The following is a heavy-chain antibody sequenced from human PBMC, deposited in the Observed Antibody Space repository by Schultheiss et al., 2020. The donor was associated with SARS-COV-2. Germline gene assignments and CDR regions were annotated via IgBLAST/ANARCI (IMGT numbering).Heavy chain of an antibody. V-gene: IGHV4-59*01. CDR2: IYYSGST. J-gene: IGHJ4*02. D-gene: IGHD3-10*01. CDR3: ARAARVEQLFSVRGGHLDY. Sequence: SETLSLTCSVSGSSITGFFWTWIRQPPGKGLEWIGYIYYSGSTNYNPSLKSRVTISVDTSKNQFSLRLNSVTAADTAVYYCARAARVEQLFSVRGGHLDYWGRGTQVTVSS. CDR1: GSSITGFF.